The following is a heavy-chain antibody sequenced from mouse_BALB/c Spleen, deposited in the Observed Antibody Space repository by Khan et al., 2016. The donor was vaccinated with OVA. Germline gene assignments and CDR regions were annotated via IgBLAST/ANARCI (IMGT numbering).Heavy chain of an antibody. CDR2: INPSNGGT. CDR3: TRGGYGSPFAY. V-gene: IGHV1S81*02. Sequence: VQLVESGAELVKPGASVTLSCKASGYTFTSYYMYWVKQRPEQGLEWIGEINPSNGGTNVNEKFKSKATLTVDKSSSTAYMEVSSLTSEDSAVYYCTRGGYGSPFAYWGQGTLVTVSA. CDR1: GYTFTSYY. J-gene: IGHJ3*01. D-gene: IGHD1-1*01.